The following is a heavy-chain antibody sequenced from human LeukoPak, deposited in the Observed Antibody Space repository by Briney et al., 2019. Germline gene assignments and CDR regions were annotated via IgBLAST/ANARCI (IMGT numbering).Heavy chain of an antibody. J-gene: IGHJ4*02. CDR2: IRYDGSNK. CDR3: AKGANWAPFDY. D-gene: IGHD7-27*01. V-gene: IGHV3-30*02. CDR1: GFTFRSYG. Sequence: GGSLRLSCAASGFTFRSYGMHWGRQGPGKGLEWGAVIRYDGSNKYYADSVRGRFTISTDNSKNTLYLQMNSLTAEDTAVYYCAKGANWAPFDYWGQGILVTVSS.